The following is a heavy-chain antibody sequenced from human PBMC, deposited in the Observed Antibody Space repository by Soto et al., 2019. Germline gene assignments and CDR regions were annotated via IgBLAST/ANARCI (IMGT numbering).Heavy chain of an antibody. CDR1: GGSISSSSYY. J-gene: IGHJ4*02. CDR2: IYYSGST. Sequence: LSLTCTVSGGSISSSSYYWGWIRQPPGKGLEWIGSIYYSGSTYYNPSLKSRVTISVDTSKNQFSLKLSSVTAADTAVYYCARVDFWSGYNLDYWGQGTLVTVSS. V-gene: IGHV4-39*01. CDR3: ARVDFWSGYNLDY. D-gene: IGHD3-3*01.